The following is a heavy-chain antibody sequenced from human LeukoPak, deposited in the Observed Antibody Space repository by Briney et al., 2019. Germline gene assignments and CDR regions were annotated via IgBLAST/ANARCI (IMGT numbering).Heavy chain of an antibody. Sequence: ASVKVSCKASGYTFTSYYMHWVRQAPGQGLEWMGIINPSGGSTSYAQKFQGRVTMTRDTSTSTVYMELSSLRSEDTAVYYCARNIVVVPASAGDAFDIWGQGTMVTVSS. J-gene: IGHJ3*02. CDR2: INPSGGST. V-gene: IGHV1-46*01. D-gene: IGHD2-2*01. CDR3: ARNIVVVPASAGDAFDI. CDR1: GYTFTSYY.